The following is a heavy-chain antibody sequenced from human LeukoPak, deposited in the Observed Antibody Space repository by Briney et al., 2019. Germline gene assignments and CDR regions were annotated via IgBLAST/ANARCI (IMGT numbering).Heavy chain of an antibody. D-gene: IGHD6-6*01. Sequence: GASVKVSCKASGGTFSSYAISWVRQAPGQGLEWMGGIIPIFGTANYAQKFQGRVTITADESTSTAYMELSSLRSEDTAVYYCARGRYSSSSSDYYYYYMDVWGKGTTVTVSS. CDR2: IIPIFGTA. J-gene: IGHJ6*03. CDR1: GGTFSSYA. CDR3: ARGRYSSSSSDYYYYYMDV. V-gene: IGHV1-69*13.